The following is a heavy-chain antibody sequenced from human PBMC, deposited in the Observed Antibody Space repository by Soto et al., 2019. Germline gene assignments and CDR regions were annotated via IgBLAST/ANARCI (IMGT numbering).Heavy chain of an antibody. CDR3: ARRYGASFDY. CDR1: GGSMTSYY. J-gene: IGHJ4*02. CDR2: IYYTGNT. D-gene: IGHD4-17*01. Sequence: SETLSLTCTVSGGSMTSYYWSWIRQPPGKGLEWIGFIYYTGNTKYNPSLKSRVTISVDTSKNQFSLKLSSVTAADTAVYYCARRYGASFDYWGQGTLVTVSS. V-gene: IGHV4-59*01.